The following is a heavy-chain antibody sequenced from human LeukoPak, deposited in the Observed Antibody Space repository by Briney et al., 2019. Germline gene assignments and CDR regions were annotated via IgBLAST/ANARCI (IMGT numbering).Heavy chain of an antibody. Sequence: ASVKVSCKASGYTFTSYGISWVRQAPGQGLEWMGCISAYNGRTYYAQNLQGRVTMTTDTATSTAYMELRSLRSDDTAVYYCARTPHTDHGDYASTDYWGQGTLVTVSS. V-gene: IGHV1-18*01. J-gene: IGHJ4*02. D-gene: IGHD4-17*01. CDR1: GYTFTSYG. CDR2: ISAYNGRT. CDR3: ARTPHTDHGDYASTDY.